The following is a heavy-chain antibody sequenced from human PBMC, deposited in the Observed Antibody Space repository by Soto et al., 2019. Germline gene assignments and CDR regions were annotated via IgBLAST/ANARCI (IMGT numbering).Heavy chain of an antibody. V-gene: IGHV3-72*01. Sequence: GGSLRLSCAASGFSFDDHYMDWVRQAPGKGLEWVGRTRNKANSYSTDYAASVKGRFTISRDDSKDSLYLQMNSLKTEDTAVYYCFRVDIIINQLNCQVVWSQGTSVTVSS. CDR1: GFSFDDHY. D-gene: IGHD2-2*03. CDR2: TRNKANSYST. CDR3: FRVDIIINQLNCQVV. J-gene: IGHJ6*02.